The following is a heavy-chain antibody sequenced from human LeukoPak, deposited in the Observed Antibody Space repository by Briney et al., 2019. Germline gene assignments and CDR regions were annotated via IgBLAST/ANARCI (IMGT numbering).Heavy chain of an antibody. CDR1: GFTFSSYA. V-gene: IGHV3-23*01. J-gene: IGHJ4*02. CDR3: AKDRRGVVVTQSDY. CDR2: ISGSGGST. Sequence: GGSLRLSCAASGFTFSSYAMSWARQAPGKGLEWVSAISGSGGSTYYADSVKGRFTISRDNSKNTLYLQMNSLRAEDTAVYYCAKDRRGVVVTQSDYWGQGTLVTVSS. D-gene: IGHD2-21*02.